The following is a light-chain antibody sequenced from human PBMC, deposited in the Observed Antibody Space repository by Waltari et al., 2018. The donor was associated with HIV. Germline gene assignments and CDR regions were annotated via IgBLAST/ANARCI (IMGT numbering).Light chain of an antibody. CDR3: NSRDSSGDLYV. Sequence: SSELTQDPAVSVALGQTVRITCQGDSLRPHYASWYQHTPGQAPVLVSYGKNNLPSGIPDRFSGSTSGNTASLTITGAQAEDEADYYCNSRDSSGDLYVFGTATKVTVL. CDR1: SLRPHY. CDR2: GKN. J-gene: IGLJ1*01. V-gene: IGLV3-19*01.